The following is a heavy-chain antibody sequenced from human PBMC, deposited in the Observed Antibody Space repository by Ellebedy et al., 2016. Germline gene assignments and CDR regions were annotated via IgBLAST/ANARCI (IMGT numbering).Heavy chain of an antibody. V-gene: IGHV3-30*03. Sequence: GESLKISXAASGFTFSRYGMHWVRQAPGMGLEWVAIISYGGSRTYYADSVKGRFTISRDNSKNTLYLQMNSLRAEDTAVYYCAAIHDYWGQGTLVTVSS. CDR3: AAIHDY. CDR2: ISYGGSRT. D-gene: IGHD3-3*01. CDR1: GFTFSRYG. J-gene: IGHJ4*02.